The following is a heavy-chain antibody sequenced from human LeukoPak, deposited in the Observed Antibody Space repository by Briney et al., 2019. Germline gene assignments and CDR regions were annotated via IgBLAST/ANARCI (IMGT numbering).Heavy chain of an antibody. CDR2: IYYSGST. CDR1: GGSISSHY. V-gene: IGHV4-59*11. CDR3: ARVGAGAFDY. Sequence: SETLSLTCTVSGGSISSHYWSWIRQPPGKGLEWIGYIYYSGSTNYSPSLKSRVTISLDTSERRFSLRLSSVTAADTAVYYCARVGAGAFDYWGQGTLVTVSS. J-gene: IGHJ4*02. D-gene: IGHD1-26*01.